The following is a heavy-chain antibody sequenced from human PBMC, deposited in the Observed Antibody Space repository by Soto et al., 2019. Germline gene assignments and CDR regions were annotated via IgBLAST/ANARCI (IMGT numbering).Heavy chain of an antibody. CDR2: VIPILGIA. J-gene: IGHJ4*02. D-gene: IGHD3-22*01. CDR1: GGTFSSYT. Sequence: SVKVSCKASGGTFSSYTISWVRQAPGQGLEWMGRVIPILGIANYAQKFQGRVTITADKSTSTAYMELSSLRSEDTAVYYCARGDDHYDSSGYYYYWGQGTLVTVSS. CDR3: ARGDDHYDSSGYYYY. V-gene: IGHV1-69*02.